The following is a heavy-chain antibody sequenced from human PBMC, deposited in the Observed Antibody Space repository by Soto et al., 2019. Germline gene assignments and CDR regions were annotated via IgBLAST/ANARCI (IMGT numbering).Heavy chain of an antibody. D-gene: IGHD6-19*01. CDR1: GGSFSGYY. V-gene: IGHV4-34*01. Sequence: SETLSLTCAVYGGSFSGYYWSWIRQPPGKGLEWIGEINHSGSTNYNPSLKSRVTISVDTSKNQFSLKLSSVTAADTAVYYCARTYSSGWWPDYWGQGTLVTVSS. CDR2: INHSGST. J-gene: IGHJ4*02. CDR3: ARTYSSGWWPDY.